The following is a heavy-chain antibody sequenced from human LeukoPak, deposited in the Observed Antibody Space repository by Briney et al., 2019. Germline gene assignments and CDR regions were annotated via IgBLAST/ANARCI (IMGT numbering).Heavy chain of an antibody. V-gene: IGHV4-30-4*01. CDR3: ARLKPYYFDY. CDR1: GGSLSSGEYF. CDR2: IFYSGST. Sequence: SQTLSLTCTVSGGSLSSGEYFWSWVRQPPGKCLGWIGYIFYSGSTYYNPSLKSRVTISVDTSKNQFSLKLSSVTAADTAVYYCARLKPYYFDYWGQGTLVTVSS. J-gene: IGHJ4*02.